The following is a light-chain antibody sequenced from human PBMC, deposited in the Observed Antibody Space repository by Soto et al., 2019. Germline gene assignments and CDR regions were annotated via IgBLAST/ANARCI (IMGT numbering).Light chain of an antibody. CDR2: AAS. V-gene: IGKV1-9*01. CDR1: QGIDSS. Sequence: ILLTQSQSSLSASVGDRVTITCRASQGIDSSFAWYQQKPGKAPKLLIYAASNLQSGVPSRFSGSGSGTHFTLTISSLQPEDFATYYCQQLHGYPITFGQGTRLEI. J-gene: IGKJ5*01. CDR3: QQLHGYPIT.